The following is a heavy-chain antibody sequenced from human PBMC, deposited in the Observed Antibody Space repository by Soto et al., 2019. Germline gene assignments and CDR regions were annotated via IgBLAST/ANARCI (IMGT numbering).Heavy chain of an antibody. CDR1: GFTFSSYA. V-gene: IGHV3-30-3*01. CDR3: ARGGIVVVVAATQYYYGMDV. Sequence: GGSLRLSCAASGFTFSSYAMHWVRQAPGKGLEWVAVISYDGSNKYYADSVKGRFTISRDNSKNTLYLQMNSLRAEDTAVYYCARGGIVVVVAATQYYYGMDVWGQGTTVTVSS. CDR2: ISYDGSNK. J-gene: IGHJ6*02. D-gene: IGHD2-15*01.